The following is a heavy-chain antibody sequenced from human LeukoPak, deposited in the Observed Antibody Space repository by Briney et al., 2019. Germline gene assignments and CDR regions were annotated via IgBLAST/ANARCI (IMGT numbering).Heavy chain of an antibody. J-gene: IGHJ6*03. CDR3: ARDGEHCSSTSCFDYYMDV. D-gene: IGHD2-2*01. CDR2: ISAYNGNT. CDR1: GYTFTSYG. Sequence: ASVKVSCKASGYTFTSYGISWVRQAPGQGVEWMGWISAYNGNTNYAQKLQGRVTMTTDTTTSTAYIELRSLRSDDTAVYYCARDGEHCSSTSCFDYYMDVWGKGTTVTVSS. V-gene: IGHV1-18*01.